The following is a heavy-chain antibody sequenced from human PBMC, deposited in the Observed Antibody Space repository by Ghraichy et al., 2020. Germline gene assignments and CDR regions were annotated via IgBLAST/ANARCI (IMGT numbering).Heavy chain of an antibody. D-gene: IGHD6-6*01. V-gene: IGHV4-34*01. CDR3: ARDIAARPGRWFDP. CDR1: GGSFSGYY. CDR2: INHSGST. Sequence: SETLSLTCAVYGGSFSGYYWSWIRQPPGKGLEWIGEINHSGSTNYNPSLKSRVTISVDTSKNQFSLKLSSVTAADTAVYYCARDIAARPGRWFDPWGQGTLVTVSS. J-gene: IGHJ5*02.